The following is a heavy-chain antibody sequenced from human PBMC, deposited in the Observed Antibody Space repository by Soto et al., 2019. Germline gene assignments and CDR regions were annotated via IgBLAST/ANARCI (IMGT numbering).Heavy chain of an antibody. Sequence: QVQLVESGGGVVQPGTSLRLSCVGSGFTFRSYVIHWVRQAPGKGLEWVALTSYDGSNNFYGDSVKGRFTISRHNSRNPVEQQMDSLTGEDTAIYYCARGGNTGGLDVWCPETLVSVSS. CDR1: GFTFRSYV. J-gene: IGHJ4*02. CDR2: TSYDGSNN. V-gene: IGHV3-33*05. CDR3: ARGGNTGGLDV. D-gene: IGHD3-16*01.